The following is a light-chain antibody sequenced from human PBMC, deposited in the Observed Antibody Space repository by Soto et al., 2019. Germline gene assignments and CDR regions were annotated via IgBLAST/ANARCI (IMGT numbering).Light chain of an antibody. V-gene: IGKV3-20*01. CDR1: QSVSSNC. CDR2: GAS. CDR3: QQYGDSPGIT. Sequence: EIVLTQSPGTLSLSPGERATLSCRASQSVSSNCLAWYQHKPGQAPRLLIYGASNRATGIPDRFSGSGSGTGFALTISRREPEDFAAYYCQQYGDSPGITFGPGTKVDIK. J-gene: IGKJ3*01.